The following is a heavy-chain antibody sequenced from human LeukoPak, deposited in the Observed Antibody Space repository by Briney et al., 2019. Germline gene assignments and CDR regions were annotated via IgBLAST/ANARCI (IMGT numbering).Heavy chain of an antibody. CDR2: ISSSSSYI. D-gene: IGHD3-16*01. CDR1: GFTFSSYS. Sequence: GGSLRLSCAASGFTFSSYSMNWVRQAPGKGLEWVSSISSSSSYIYYADSVKGRFTISRDNSKNTLYLQMNSLRAEDTAVYYCAKDYAVEYYYYGMDVWGKGTTVTVSS. CDR3: AKDYAVEYYYYGMDV. J-gene: IGHJ6*04. V-gene: IGHV3-21*01.